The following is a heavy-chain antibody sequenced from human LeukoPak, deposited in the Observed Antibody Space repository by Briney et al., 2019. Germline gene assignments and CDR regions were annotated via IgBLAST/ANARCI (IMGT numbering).Heavy chain of an antibody. D-gene: IGHD6-19*01. J-gene: IGHJ4*02. Sequence: GGSLRLSCAASGFSFSSYAMYWVRQAPGKGLEWVAVISYAGINKYYADSVKGRFTISRDNSKNTLYLEMDSLRGEDTAVYYCARDSHYSSGSAFDYWGQGTLVTVSS. V-gene: IGHV3-30-3*01. CDR1: GFSFSSYA. CDR2: ISYAGINK. CDR3: ARDSHYSSGSAFDY.